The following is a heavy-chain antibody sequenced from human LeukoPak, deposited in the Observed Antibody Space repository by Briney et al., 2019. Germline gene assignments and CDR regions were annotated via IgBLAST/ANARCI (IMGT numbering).Heavy chain of an antibody. V-gene: IGHV4-61*02. CDR1: GGSISSGSYY. Sequence: SQTLSLTRTVSGGSISSGSYYWSWIRQPAGKGLEWIGRIYTSGSTNYNPSLKSRVTISVDTSKNQFSLKLSSVTAADTAVYYCARDAGSGYFWYFDLWGRGTLVTVSS. J-gene: IGHJ2*01. CDR2: IYTSGST. D-gene: IGHD3-22*01. CDR3: ARDAGSGYFWYFDL.